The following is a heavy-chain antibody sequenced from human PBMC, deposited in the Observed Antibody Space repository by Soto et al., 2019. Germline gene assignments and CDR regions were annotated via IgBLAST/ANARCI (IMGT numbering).Heavy chain of an antibody. D-gene: IGHD2-15*01. CDR1: GGSISSGGYY. CDR2: IYYSGST. Sequence: NPSETLSLTCTVSGGSISSGGYYWSWIRQHPGKGLEWIGYIYYSGSTYYNPSLKSRVTISVDTSKNQFSLKLSSVTAADTAVYYCARGIVVVVAAPLSYPWLDPWGQGTLVTVSS. CDR3: ARGIVVVVAAPLSYPWLDP. J-gene: IGHJ5*02. V-gene: IGHV4-31*03.